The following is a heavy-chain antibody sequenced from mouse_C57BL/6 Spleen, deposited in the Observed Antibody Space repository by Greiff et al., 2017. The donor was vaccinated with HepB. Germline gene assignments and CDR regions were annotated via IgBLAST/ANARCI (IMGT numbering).Heavy chain of an antibody. V-gene: IGHV5-4*01. Sequence: EVQLVESGGGLVKPGGSLKLSCAASGFTFSSYAMSWVRQTPEKRLEWVATISDGGSYTYYPDNVKGRFTISRDNAKNNLYLQMSHLKSEDTAMYYCARDRGGNYPFDYWGKGTTLTVSS. CDR2: ISDGGSYT. CDR1: GFTFSSYA. D-gene: IGHD2-1*01. CDR3: ARDRGGNYPFDY. J-gene: IGHJ2*01.